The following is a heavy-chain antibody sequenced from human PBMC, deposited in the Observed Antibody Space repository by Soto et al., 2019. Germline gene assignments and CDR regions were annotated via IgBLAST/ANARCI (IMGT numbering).Heavy chain of an antibody. V-gene: IGHV3-21*01. Sequence: EVQLVESGGGLVEPGGSLRLSCAASGFTFSGSEMNWVRQAPGTGLEWVSSISSRSNYIYYADSVKGRFTISRDNAKNSLYLQMTSLRAEDTAVYFCASDLGDGNYLHDYWGQGTLVTVSS. CDR2: ISSRSNYI. CDR3: ASDLGDGNYLHDY. J-gene: IGHJ4*02. D-gene: IGHD3-22*01. CDR1: GFTFSGSE.